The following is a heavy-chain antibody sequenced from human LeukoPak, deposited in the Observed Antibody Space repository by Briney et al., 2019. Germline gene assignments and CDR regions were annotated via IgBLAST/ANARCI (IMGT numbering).Heavy chain of an antibody. Sequence: SVKVSCKASGGTFSSYAISWVRQAPGQGLEWMGRIIPIFGIANYAQKFQGRVTITADKSTSTAYMELSSLRSEDTAVYYCATVRRDFWSGYAWFDPWGQGTLVTVSS. CDR2: IIPIFGIA. CDR3: ATVRRDFWSGYAWFDP. V-gene: IGHV1-69*04. D-gene: IGHD3-3*01. CDR1: GGTFSSYA. J-gene: IGHJ5*02.